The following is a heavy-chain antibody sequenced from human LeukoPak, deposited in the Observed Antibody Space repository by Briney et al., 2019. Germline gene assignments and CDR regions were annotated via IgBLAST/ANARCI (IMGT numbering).Heavy chain of an antibody. CDR1: GGTFSSYA. CDR3: ARDKQWLVRGGQYNWFDP. D-gene: IGHD6-19*01. CDR2: IIPIFGTA. Sequence: ASVKVSCKASGGTFSSYAISWVRQAPGQGLEWMGGIIPIFGTANYAQKFQGRVTITADESTSTAYMELSSLRSEDTAVYYCARDKQWLVRGGQYNWFDPWGQGTLVTVSS. V-gene: IGHV1-69*01. J-gene: IGHJ5*02.